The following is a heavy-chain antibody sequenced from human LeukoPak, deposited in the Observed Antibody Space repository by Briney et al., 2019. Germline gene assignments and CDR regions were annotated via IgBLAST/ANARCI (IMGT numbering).Heavy chain of an antibody. J-gene: IGHJ4*02. Sequence: PGGSLRLSCAASGFTFNAYSMNWVSQAPGKGLEWVSNIISRGDTTHYAASVKGRFTISRDNAKNSVFLHLNSLRGDDTAVYYCARGRGYCTGVSCDIDYWGQGTLVTVSS. D-gene: IGHD2-8*02. CDR1: GFTFNAYS. V-gene: IGHV3-48*04. CDR3: ARGRGYCTGVSCDIDY. CDR2: IISRGDTT.